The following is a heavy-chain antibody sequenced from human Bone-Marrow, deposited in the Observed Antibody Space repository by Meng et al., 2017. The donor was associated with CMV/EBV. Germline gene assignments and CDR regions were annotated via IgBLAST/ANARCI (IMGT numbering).Heavy chain of an antibody. Sequence: QITLKEACPTLVKPPQTLTLTRTFSGFSLSTSGVGVGWIRQPPGKALEWLALIYWDDDKRYSPSLKSRLTITKDTSKNQVVLTMTNMDPVDTATYYCTHNSIRVYFDYWGQGTLVTVSS. CDR1: GFSLSTSGVG. J-gene: IGHJ4*02. V-gene: IGHV2-5*02. CDR3: THNSIRVYFDY. D-gene: IGHD2/OR15-2a*01. CDR2: IYWDDDK.